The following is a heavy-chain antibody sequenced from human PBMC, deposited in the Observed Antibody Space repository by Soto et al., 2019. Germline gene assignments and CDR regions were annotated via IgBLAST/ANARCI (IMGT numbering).Heavy chain of an antibody. J-gene: IGHJ4*02. CDR3: ARDWELGY. CDR1: GFTFTTYY. V-gene: IGHV1-46*01. D-gene: IGHD1-26*01. Sequence: GASVKVSCNTSGFTFTTYYIHWVRQAPGQGLEWMGTISPSGDSTSYAQKFQGRVTMTRDTSTSTVYMDLSSLRSDDTAMYYCARDWELGYWGQGTLVTVSS. CDR2: ISPSGDST.